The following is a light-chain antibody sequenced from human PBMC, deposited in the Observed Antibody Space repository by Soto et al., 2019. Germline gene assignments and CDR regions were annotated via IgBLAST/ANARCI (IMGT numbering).Light chain of an antibody. Sequence: QSVLTQPASVSGSPGQSITISCTGTSSDVGSYNLVSWYQQHPGKAPKPMIYEGSKRPSGVSNRFSGSKSGNTASLTISGLQAEDEADYYCCLYAGSSTWVFGPGTKLTVL. V-gene: IGLV2-23*01. J-gene: IGLJ1*01. CDR3: CLYAGSSTWV. CDR2: EGS. CDR1: SSDVGSYNL.